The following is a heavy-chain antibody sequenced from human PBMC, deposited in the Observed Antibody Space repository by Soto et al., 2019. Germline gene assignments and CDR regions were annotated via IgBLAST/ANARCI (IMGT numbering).Heavy chain of an antibody. CDR1: GGSISSYD. D-gene: IGHD1-26*01. V-gene: IGHV4-59*01. J-gene: IGHJ4*02. Sequence: SETLCLTCTVSGGSISSYDWSWIRQPPGKGLEWIGYIYYSGSTNYNPSLKSRVTISVDTSKNQFSLKLSSVTAADTAVYYCARIRMGPIDYWGQGTLVTVSS. CDR3: ARIRMGPIDY. CDR2: IYYSGST.